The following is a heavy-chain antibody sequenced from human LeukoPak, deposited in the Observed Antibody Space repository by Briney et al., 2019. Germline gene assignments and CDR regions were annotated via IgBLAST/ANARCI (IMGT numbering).Heavy chain of an antibody. J-gene: IGHJ4*02. CDR3: ARIPYHDSNGYYYHDY. Sequence: GASVTVSCKASGYSFIDYYIHWVRQVPGQGLEWMGWINPNSGGTYYAQSFLGRVTMTSDTSMSTAYMELSGLTSDDTAVYYCARIPYHDSNGYYYHDYWGQGTLVTVSS. V-gene: IGHV1-2*02. CDR2: INPNSGGT. D-gene: IGHD3-22*01. CDR1: GYSFIDYY.